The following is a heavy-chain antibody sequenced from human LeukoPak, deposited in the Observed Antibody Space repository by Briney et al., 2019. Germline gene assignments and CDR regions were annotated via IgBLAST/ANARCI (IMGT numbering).Heavy chain of an antibody. J-gene: IGHJ4*02. V-gene: IGHV4-30-2*01. Sequence: SQTLSLTCAVSGGSISSGGYSWSWIRQPPGKGLEWIGYIYHSGSTYYNPSLKSRVTISVDTSKNQFSLKLSSVTAADTAVYYCARGNNRGVGVVDTFDYWGQGTLVTVSS. CDR1: GGSISSGGYS. D-gene: IGHD5-18*01. CDR2: IYHSGST. CDR3: ARGNNRGVGVVDTFDY.